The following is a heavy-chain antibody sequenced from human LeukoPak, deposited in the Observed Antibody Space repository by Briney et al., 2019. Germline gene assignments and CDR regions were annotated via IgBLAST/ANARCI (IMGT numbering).Heavy chain of an antibody. D-gene: IGHD3-3*01. Sequence: ASVKVSCKASGYTFTGYYMHWVRQAPGQGLEWMGWINPNSGGTNYAQKFQGRVTMTRDTSISTAYMELSRLRSDDTAVYYCARDISITPLRGYWGQGALVTVSS. CDR3: ARDISITPLRGY. J-gene: IGHJ4*02. CDR1: GYTFTGYY. CDR2: INPNSGGT. V-gene: IGHV1-2*02.